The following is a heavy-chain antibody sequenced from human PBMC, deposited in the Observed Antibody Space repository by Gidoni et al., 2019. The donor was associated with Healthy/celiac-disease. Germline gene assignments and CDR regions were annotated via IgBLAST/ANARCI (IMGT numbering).Heavy chain of an antibody. CDR3: ARWGHMITFGGVIVNT. Sequence: WIRQPAGKGLEWIGRIYTSGSTNYNPSLKSRVTISVDTSKNQFSLKLSSVTAADTAVYYCARWGHMITFGGVIVNTWGQGTLVTVSS. V-gene: IGHV4-61*02. D-gene: IGHD3-16*02. J-gene: IGHJ4*02. CDR2: IYTSGST.